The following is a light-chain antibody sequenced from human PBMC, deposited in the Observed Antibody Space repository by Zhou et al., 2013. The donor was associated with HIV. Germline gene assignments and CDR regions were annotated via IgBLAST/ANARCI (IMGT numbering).Light chain of an antibody. CDR1: QSLLRPNGYNY. Sequence: DMVMTQSPLSLSVIPGEPASISCRSSQSLLRPNGYNYLDWFLQKPGQSPQLLIYEVSGRFSGVPDRFSGSGSGTDFTLKISRVEAEDVGVYYCMQATHLRTFGQGTKVEIK. J-gene: IGKJ1*01. V-gene: IGKV2-29*03. CDR2: EVS. CDR3: MQATHLRT.